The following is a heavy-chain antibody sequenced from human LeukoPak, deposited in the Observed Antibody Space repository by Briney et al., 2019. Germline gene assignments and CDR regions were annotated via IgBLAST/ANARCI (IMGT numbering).Heavy chain of an antibody. J-gene: IGHJ4*02. V-gene: IGHV3-23*01. CDR1: GFTFSSYA. CDR3: AKGSSGSYYGAGF. D-gene: IGHD3-10*01. CDR2: ISGRGGST. Sequence: GGSLRLSCAASGFTFSSYAMSWVRQAPGKGLEWVSAISGRGGSTYYAESVKGRFTISRDNSKNTLYLQMNSLRAEDTAVYYCAKGSSGSYYGAGFWGQGTLVTVSS.